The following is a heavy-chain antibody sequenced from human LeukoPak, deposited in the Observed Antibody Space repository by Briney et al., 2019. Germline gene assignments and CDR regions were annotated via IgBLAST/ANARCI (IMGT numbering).Heavy chain of an antibody. D-gene: IGHD6-19*01. J-gene: IGHJ4*02. CDR3: AKTYSSGWYLHFDY. CDR1: GFTFSSYA. V-gene: IGHV3-23*01. Sequence: GGPLRLSCAASGFTFSSYAMSWVRQAPGKGLEWVSAISGSGGSTYYADSVKGRFTISRDNSKNTLYLQMNSLRAEDTAVYYCAKTYSSGWYLHFDYWGQGTLVTVSS. CDR2: ISGSGGST.